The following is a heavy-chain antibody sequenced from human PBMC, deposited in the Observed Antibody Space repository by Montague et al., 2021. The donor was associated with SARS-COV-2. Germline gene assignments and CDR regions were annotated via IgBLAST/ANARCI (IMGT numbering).Heavy chain of an antibody. Sequence: SLRLSCAASGFTFSSYGMHWVRQAPGKGLEWVAVIWYEGSNKYYADSVKGRFTISRDNSKNTLYLQMNSLRAEDTAVYYCAREQHIVVVTATPGAFDIRGQGTMVTVSS. J-gene: IGHJ3*02. CDR3: AREQHIVVVTATPGAFDI. CDR1: GFTFSSYG. V-gene: IGHV3-33*01. CDR2: IWYEGSNK. D-gene: IGHD2-21*02.